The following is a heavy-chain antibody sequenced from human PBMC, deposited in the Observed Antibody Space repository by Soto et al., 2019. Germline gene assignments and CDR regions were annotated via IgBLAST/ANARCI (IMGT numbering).Heavy chain of an antibody. CDR1: GYTFTRYG. CDR3: ARGGLYPKSSSYYGMDV. CDR2: ISAYNGNT. D-gene: IGHD2-8*01. V-gene: IGHV1-18*04. J-gene: IGHJ6*02. Sequence: QVQLVQSGGEVKKPGASVKVSCKASGYTFTRYGFSWVRQAPGQGPEWMGWISAYNGNTNYAQNFQGRVTITADESTSTAYMELSSLRSDDTALDYCARGGLYPKSSSYYGMDVWGQWTTVTVSS.